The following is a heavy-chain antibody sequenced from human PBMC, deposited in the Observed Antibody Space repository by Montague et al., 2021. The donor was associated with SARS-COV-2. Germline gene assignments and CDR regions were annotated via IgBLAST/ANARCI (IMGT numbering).Heavy chain of an antibody. Sequence: TLSLTCSVSGGSISSDYRSWIRQSPGKGLEWIGYIYYRGTTNYNPSLKSRVTFSVDTSKNQFSLKLISVTAADTAVYFCAREDRWNWFDPWGQGVLVTVSS. D-gene: IGHD5-24*01. J-gene: IGHJ5*02. CDR3: AREDRWNWFDP. V-gene: IGHV4-59*01. CDR2: IYYRGTT. CDR1: GGSISSDY.